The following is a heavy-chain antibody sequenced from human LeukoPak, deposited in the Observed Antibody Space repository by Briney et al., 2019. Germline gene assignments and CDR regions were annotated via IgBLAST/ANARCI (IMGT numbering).Heavy chain of an antibody. CDR1: GFTFRSYA. J-gene: IGHJ3*02. D-gene: IGHD3-9*01. Sequence: GGSLRLSCAASGFTFRSYAMSWVRQAPGKGLEWVSSISSSSSYIYYADSVKGRFTISRDNAKNSLYLQMNSLRAEDTAVYYCARGTYDILTGYYKWAFDIWGQGTMVTVSS. CDR3: ARGTYDILTGYYKWAFDI. V-gene: IGHV3-21*06. CDR2: ISSSSSYI.